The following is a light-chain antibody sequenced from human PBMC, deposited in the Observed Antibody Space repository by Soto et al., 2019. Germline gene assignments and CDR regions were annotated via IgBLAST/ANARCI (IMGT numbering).Light chain of an antibody. Sequence: QSALTQPASVSGSPGQSITISCSGTSSDVGGYNYVSWFQQYPGKAPKLLIYDVTNRPSGVSHRFSGSKSGNTASLTISGLQAEDEADYHCSSYTSSTLVVFGGGTKLPVL. CDR1: SSDVGGYNY. V-gene: IGLV2-14*01. J-gene: IGLJ2*01. CDR2: DVT. CDR3: SSYTSSTLVV.